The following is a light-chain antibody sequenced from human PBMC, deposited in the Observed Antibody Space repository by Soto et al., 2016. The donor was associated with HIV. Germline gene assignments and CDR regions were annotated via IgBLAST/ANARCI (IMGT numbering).Light chain of an antibody. CDR3: QVWDAGTDLVV. V-gene: IGLV3-21*03. CDR1: KIGSKS. CDR2: DDS. Sequence: SYVLTQPPSVSVAPGKTARITCGGNKIGSKSVHWYQQKPGQAPILVLYDDSDRPSGIPERFSGSNSGNTATLSISRVEAGDEADYYCQVWDAGTDLVVFGGGTKLTVL. J-gene: IGLJ2*01.